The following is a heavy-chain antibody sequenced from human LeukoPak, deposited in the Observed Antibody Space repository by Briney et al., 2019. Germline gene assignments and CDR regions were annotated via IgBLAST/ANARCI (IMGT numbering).Heavy chain of an antibody. J-gene: IGHJ4*02. CDR3: AISSGWYYFDY. D-gene: IGHD6-19*01. Sequence: SETLSLTCTVSGGSISSYCWSWIRQPPGKGLEWIGYIYYSGSTNYNPSLKSRVTISVDTSKNQFSLKLSSVTAADTAVYYCAISSGWYYFDYWGQGTLVTVSS. V-gene: IGHV4-59*01. CDR2: IYYSGST. CDR1: GGSISSYC.